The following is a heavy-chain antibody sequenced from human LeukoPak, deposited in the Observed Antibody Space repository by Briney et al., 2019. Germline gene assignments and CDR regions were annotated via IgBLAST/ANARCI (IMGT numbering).Heavy chain of an antibody. CDR1: GFTFSSYS. J-gene: IGHJ4*02. CDR3: ARLNYYDSSGYFDY. CDR2: ISSSSSYI. Sequence: GGSLRLSCAASGFTFSSYSMNWVRQAPGKWLEWVSSISSSSSYIYYADSVKGRFTISRDNAKNSLYLQMNSLRAEDTAVYYCARLNYYDSSGYFDYWGQGTLVTVSS. D-gene: IGHD3-22*01. V-gene: IGHV3-21*01.